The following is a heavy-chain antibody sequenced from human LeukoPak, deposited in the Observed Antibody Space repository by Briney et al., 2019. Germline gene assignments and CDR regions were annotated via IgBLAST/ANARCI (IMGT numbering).Heavy chain of an antibody. Sequence: SETLSLTCTVSGDSISSTAYYWGWSRQPPGEGLEWLGMIHFSGTIYNNPSLMSRVTISVDMSKNQFSLKLTSVTAADTAVYYCTRGFDHAKSGYWGQGTLVTVSS. D-gene: IGHD1-14*01. CDR2: IHFSGTI. CDR1: GDSISSTAYY. J-gene: IGHJ4*02. V-gene: IGHV4-39*01. CDR3: TRGFDHAKSGY.